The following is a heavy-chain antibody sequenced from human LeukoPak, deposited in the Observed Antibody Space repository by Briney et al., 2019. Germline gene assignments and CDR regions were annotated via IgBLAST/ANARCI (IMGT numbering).Heavy chain of an antibody. V-gene: IGHV3-21*01. CDR2: ISSSSSYI. J-gene: IGHJ3*02. CDR3: ARASITMVRGVITDDDAFDI. CDR1: GFTFSSYS. D-gene: IGHD3-10*01. Sequence: GGSLRLSCAASGFTFSSYSMNWVRQAPGKGLEWVSSISSSSSYIYYADSVKGRFTISRDNAKNSLYLQMNSLRAEDTAVYYCARASITMVRGVITDDDAFDIWGQGTMVTVSS.